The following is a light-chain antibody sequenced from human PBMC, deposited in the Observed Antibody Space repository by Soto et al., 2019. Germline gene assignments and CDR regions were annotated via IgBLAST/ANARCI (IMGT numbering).Light chain of an antibody. Sequence: EIVLTQSPGTLSLSPGERATLSCRASQSVSSSYLAWYQQKPGQAPRLLIYGASSRATGIPDRFSGGGSGTDFTLTISRLEPEDFAVYYCQQYGGSFRVFGPGTKVDI. CDR1: QSVSSSY. CDR3: QQYGGSFRV. V-gene: IGKV3-20*01. J-gene: IGKJ3*01. CDR2: GAS.